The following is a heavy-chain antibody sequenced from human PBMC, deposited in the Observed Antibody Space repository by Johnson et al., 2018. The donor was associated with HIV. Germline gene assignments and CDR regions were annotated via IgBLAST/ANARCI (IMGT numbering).Heavy chain of an antibody. V-gene: IGHV3-20*04. D-gene: IGHD6-13*01. J-gene: IGHJ3*02. CDR1: GFTFDDYG. CDR2: INGDGSST. CDR3: ARSPYRSSWYEPDDAFDI. Sequence: VQLVESGGGVVRPGGSLRLSCAASGFTFDDYGMSWIRQAPGKGLVWVSRINGDGSSTTYADSVKGRFTISRDNSKNTLYLQINSRRAEDTAVYYCARSPYRSSWYEPDDAFDIWGQGTMVTVSS.